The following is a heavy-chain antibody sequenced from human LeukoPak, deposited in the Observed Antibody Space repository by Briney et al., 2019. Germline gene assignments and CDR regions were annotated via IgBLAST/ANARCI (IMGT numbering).Heavy chain of an antibody. CDR3: AREPTTGSWFDP. CDR1: GGSISSSSYY. D-gene: IGHD4-11*01. CDR2: IYYSGST. Sequence: SETLSLTCAVSGGSISSSSYYWGGIRQPPGKGLERIGSIYYSGSTYYNPALKSRVTISVDTSKNQFSLTLSSVTAADTAVYYCAREPTTGSWFDPWGQGTLVTVSS. V-gene: IGHV4-39*07. J-gene: IGHJ5*02.